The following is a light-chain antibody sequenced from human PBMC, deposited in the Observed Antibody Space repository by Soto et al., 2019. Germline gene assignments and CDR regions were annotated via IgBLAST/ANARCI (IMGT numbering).Light chain of an antibody. V-gene: IGKV1-39*01. CDR2: TAS. Sequence: DLQMTQSPSSLSASVGDRVTITCRASQGVGLYLNWYQQKPGNAPKLLIHTASTLQSGVPSRFSGSGSETRFTLTISSLQPEDFATYFCQHSFGTPYTFGQGTKLEIK. J-gene: IGKJ2*01. CDR3: QHSFGTPYT. CDR1: QGVGLY.